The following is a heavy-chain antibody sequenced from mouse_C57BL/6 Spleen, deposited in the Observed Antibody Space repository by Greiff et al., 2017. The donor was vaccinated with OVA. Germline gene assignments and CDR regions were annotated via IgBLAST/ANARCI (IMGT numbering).Heavy chain of an antibody. Sequence: QVQLQQPGAELVRPGSSVKLSCKASGYTFTSSWMDWVKQRPGQGLEWIGTIYPSDSDTHYTQQFKDKATLTVDKSSSTAYMQLSSLTSEDSAVYYCAREGPTGTWFAYWGQGTLVTVSA. J-gene: IGHJ3*01. V-gene: IGHV1-61*01. D-gene: IGHD4-1*02. CDR2: IYPSDSDT. CDR3: AREGPTGTWFAY. CDR1: GYTFTSSW.